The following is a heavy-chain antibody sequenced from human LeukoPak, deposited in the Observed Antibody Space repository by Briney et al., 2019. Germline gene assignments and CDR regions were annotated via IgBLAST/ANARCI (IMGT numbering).Heavy chain of an antibody. CDR2: IYSRGSN. CDR1: GDSISSYY. CDR3: ARSCSSSRCSFDF. V-gene: IGHV4-4*09. D-gene: IGHD2-2*01. J-gene: IGHJ4*02. Sequence: SETLSLTCTVSGDSISSYYWSWIRQPPGKGLEWIGYIYSRGSNNYNPSLKSQVTISVDTSKNQFSLKLSSETAADTAVYYCARSCSSSRCSFDFWGQGTLVTVSS.